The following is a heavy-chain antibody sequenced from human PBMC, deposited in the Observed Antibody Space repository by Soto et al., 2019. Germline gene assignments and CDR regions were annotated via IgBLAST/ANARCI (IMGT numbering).Heavy chain of an antibody. V-gene: IGHV1-69*01. D-gene: IGHD3-9*01. J-gene: IGHJ4*02. CDR1: GGTFSNSA. CDR3: AIKVRYFDWVFDS. Sequence: QVQLVQSGAEVKKPGSSVKVSCKASGGTFSNSAVVWVRQTPAQGLEWMGGIIPLFGRANYAQKFQGRVTITADESTTTAYMDVSSLRSEDTPVYFCAIKVRYFDWVFDSWGQGTLVSVSS. CDR2: IIPLFGRA.